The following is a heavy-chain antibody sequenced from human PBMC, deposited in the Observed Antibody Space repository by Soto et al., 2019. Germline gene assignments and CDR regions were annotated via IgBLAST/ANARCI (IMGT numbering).Heavy chain of an antibody. D-gene: IGHD3-3*01. CDR2: ISGSGGST. CDR3: AKDSYYDFWSGYDAFDI. J-gene: IGHJ3*02. CDR1: GFTFSSYA. V-gene: IGHV3-23*01. Sequence: ESGGGLVQPGGSLRLSCAASGFTFSSYAMSWVRQAPGKGLEWVSAISGSGGSTYYADSVKGRFTISRDNSKNTLYLQMNSLRAEDTAVYYCAKDSYYDFWSGYDAFDIWGQGTMVTVSS.